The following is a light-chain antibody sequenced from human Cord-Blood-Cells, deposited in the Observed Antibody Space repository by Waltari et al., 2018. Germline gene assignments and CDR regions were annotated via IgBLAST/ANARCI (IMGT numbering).Light chain of an antibody. V-gene: IGLV2-23*01. Sequence: QSALTQPAYVSGSPGQSITISCTGTSSDVGSYNLVSWDQQHPGKAPKLMIYEGSKRPSGVSNRFSGSKSGNTASLTISGLQAEDEADYYCCSYAGSSTFVFGGGTKLTVL. CDR3: CSYAGSSTFV. CDR1: SSDVGSYNL. J-gene: IGLJ3*02. CDR2: EGS.